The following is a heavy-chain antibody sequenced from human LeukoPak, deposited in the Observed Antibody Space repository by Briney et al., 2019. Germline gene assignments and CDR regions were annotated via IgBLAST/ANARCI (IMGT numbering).Heavy chain of an antibody. CDR2: ISWNSGSI. Sequence: PGRSLRLSCAASGFTFDGYAMHWVRQAPGKGLEWVSGISWNSGSIGYADSVKGRFTISRDNAKNSLYLQMNSLRAEDTALYYCAKARGYSYGAFDYWGQGTLVTVSS. V-gene: IGHV3-9*01. J-gene: IGHJ4*02. D-gene: IGHD5-18*01. CDR3: AKARGYSYGAFDY. CDR1: GFTFDGYA.